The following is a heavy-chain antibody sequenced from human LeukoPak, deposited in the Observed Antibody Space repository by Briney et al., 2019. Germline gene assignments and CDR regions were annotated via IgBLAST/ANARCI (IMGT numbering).Heavy chain of an antibody. CDR2: ISAYNGNT. CDR3: ARAFYGGSYYYYYYMDV. D-gene: IGHD4-23*01. J-gene: IGHJ6*03. CDR1: GYTFTSYG. V-gene: IGHV1-18*01. Sequence: ASVKVSCKASGYTFTSYGISWVRQAPGQGREWMGWISAYNGNTNYAQKLQGRVTMTRNTSISTAYMELSSLRSEDTAVYYCARAFYGGSYYYYYYMDVWGKGTTVTVSS.